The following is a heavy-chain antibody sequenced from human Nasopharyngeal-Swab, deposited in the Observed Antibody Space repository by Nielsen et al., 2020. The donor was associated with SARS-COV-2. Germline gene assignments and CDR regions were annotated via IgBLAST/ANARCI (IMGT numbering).Heavy chain of an antibody. J-gene: IGHJ6*03. V-gene: IGHV1-18*01. CDR2: ISAYNGNT. Sequence: ASVKVSCKASGYTFTSYGISWVRQAPGQGLEWMGWISAYNGNTNYAQKLQGRVTMTTDTSTSTAYMELRSLRSDDTAVYYCAVVAAVRGYYYMDVWGKGTTVTVSS. CDR1: GYTFTSYG. CDR3: AVVAAVRGYYYMDV. D-gene: IGHD2-15*01.